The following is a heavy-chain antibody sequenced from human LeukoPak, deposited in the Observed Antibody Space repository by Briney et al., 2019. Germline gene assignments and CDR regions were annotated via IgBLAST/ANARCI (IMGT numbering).Heavy chain of an antibody. CDR2: ISSSSTYK. V-gene: IGHV3-21*01. D-gene: IGHD1-26*01. J-gene: IGHJ4*02. CDR3: VRDGSVGAIGELAY. CDR1: GFTFSSYS. Sequence: GGSLRLSCAASGFTFSSYSMNWVRQAPGKGLEWVSSISSSSTYKYYADSVKGRFTISRDDARNSLYLQMNSLRAEDTALYYCVRDGSVGAIGELAYWGQGTLVTVSS.